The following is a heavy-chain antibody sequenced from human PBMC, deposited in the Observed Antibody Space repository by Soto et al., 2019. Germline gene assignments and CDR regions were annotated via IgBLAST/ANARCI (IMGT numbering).Heavy chain of an antibody. D-gene: IGHD3-22*01. J-gene: IGHJ3*02. CDR3: AHRRADYDDSRYAFDI. V-gene: IGHV2-5*01. CDR1: GFSLSTSGVG. Sequence: SGPTLVNPTQTLTLTCPFSGFSLSTSGVGVGWIRQPPGKALEWLALIYWNDDKRYSPSLKSRLTSTKDTSKNQVVLTMTNMDPVDTATYYCAHRRADYDDSRYAFDIWGQGTMVTVSS. CDR2: IYWNDDK.